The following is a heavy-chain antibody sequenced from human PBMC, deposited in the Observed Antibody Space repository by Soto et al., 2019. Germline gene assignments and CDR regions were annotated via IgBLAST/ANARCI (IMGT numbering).Heavy chain of an antibody. Sequence: PGESLKISCDCSGYTFTYYWIVLVRQMPGKGLEWMGVTYPFDSDTRYSPSFQGRVTMSAVQPTNIPFLGLRRLQASGTDIYLCGRHYRGATTGIDYWGQGTLVTVSS. J-gene: IGHJ4*01. D-gene: IGHD1-26*01. CDR3: GRHYRGATTGIDY. V-gene: IGHV5-51*01. CDR1: GYTFTYYW. CDR2: TYPFDSDT.